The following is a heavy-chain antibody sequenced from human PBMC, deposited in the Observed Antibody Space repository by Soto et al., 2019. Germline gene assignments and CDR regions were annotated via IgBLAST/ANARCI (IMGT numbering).Heavy chain of an antibody. CDR3: HGYGY. V-gene: IGHV3-53*01. Sequence: EVQVVESGGGLVQPGGSLRLSCAVSGFTVTINYMSWVRQAPGKGLEWVSVIYSGGTIYYADSVKGRFTISRDTSKNTLYLQMNSLRGDDTALYYCHGYGYWGQGTLVTVSS. D-gene: IGHD5-12*01. CDR1: GFTVTINY. J-gene: IGHJ4*02. CDR2: IYSGGTI.